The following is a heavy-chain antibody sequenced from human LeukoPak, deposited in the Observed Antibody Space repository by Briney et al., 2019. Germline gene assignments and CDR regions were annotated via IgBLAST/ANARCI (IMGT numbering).Heavy chain of an antibody. CDR3: ARARVDIVATDFDY. Sequence: ASVNVSCKSSGYTFTSYGFSWVRQAPGQGLEWMGWISAYNGNTNYAQKLQGRVTMTTDTSTSTAYMELRSLRSDDTAVYYCARARVDIVATDFDYWGQGTLVTVSS. D-gene: IGHD5-12*01. J-gene: IGHJ4*02. CDR1: GYTFTSYG. CDR2: ISAYNGNT. V-gene: IGHV1-18*01.